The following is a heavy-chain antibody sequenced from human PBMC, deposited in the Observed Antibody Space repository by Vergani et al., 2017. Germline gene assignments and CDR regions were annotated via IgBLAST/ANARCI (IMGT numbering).Heavy chain of an antibody. D-gene: IGHD6-6*01. CDR3: AREGSKSSSWRSRRPSGFDY. Sequence: QVQLQESGPGLVKPSETLSLTCTVSGGSISSYYWSWIRQPPGKGLEWIGYIYYSGSTNYNPSLKSRFTISVDTSKNQFSLKLSAVTAADTAVYYCAREGSKSSSWRSRRPSGFDYWGQGTLVTVSS. CDR2: IYYSGST. J-gene: IGHJ4*02. CDR1: GGSISSYY. V-gene: IGHV4-59*12.